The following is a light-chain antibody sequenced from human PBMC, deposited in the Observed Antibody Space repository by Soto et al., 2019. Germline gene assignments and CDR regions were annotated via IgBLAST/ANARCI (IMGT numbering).Light chain of an antibody. CDR2: GAS. J-gene: IGKJ5*01. CDR3: QQYGRSPPIT. Sequence: EIVLTQSPGTLSLSPGERATLSCRCSQSVSSSYLAWYQQKPGQAPRLLIYGASSRATGIPDRFSGSGSGTDFTLTISRLEPEDFAVYYCQQYGRSPPITFGQGTRLEIK. CDR1: QSVSSSY. V-gene: IGKV3-20*01.